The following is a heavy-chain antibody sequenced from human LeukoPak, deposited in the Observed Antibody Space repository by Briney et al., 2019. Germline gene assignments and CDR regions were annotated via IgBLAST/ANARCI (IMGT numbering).Heavy chain of an antibody. V-gene: IGHV1-2*02. CDR1: GYTFTGYY. CDR3: ARRCSGGSCCGSFQH. J-gene: IGHJ1*01. D-gene: IGHD2-15*01. CDR2: INPNSGGT. Sequence: GASVKVSCKASGYTFTGYYMHWVRQAPGQGLEWMGWINPNSGGTNYAQKFQGRVTMTRDTSISTAYMELSRLRSDDTAVYYCARRCSGGSCCGSFQHWGQGTLVTVSS.